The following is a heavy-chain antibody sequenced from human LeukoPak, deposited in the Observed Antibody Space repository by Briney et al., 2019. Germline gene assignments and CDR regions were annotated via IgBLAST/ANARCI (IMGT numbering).Heavy chain of an antibody. D-gene: IGHD1-1*01. CDR2: ISSSGNTT. CDR1: GFTFSDYY. J-gene: IGHJ4*02. Sequence: GGSLRLSCAASGFTFSDYYMSWIRQAPGKGLECVSYISSSGNTTYHADSVKGRFTISRDNAKNSLYLQMSNLKSEDTAVYYCARVAIIGATGDHWGQGTLVTVSS. CDR3: ARVAIIGATGDH. V-gene: IGHV3-11*01.